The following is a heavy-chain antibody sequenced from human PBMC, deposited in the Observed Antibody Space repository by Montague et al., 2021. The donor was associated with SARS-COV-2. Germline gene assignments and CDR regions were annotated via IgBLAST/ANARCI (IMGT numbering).Heavy chain of an antibody. D-gene: IGHD3-3*01. CDR1: GGSISSYY. CDR2: IYYSGST. V-gene: IGHV4-59*07. Sequence: SDTLSLTCTVSGGSISSYYWSWIRQPPGKGLEWIGYIYYSGSTNXNPSLKSQVTISVDTSKNQFSLKLSSVTAADTAVYYCARAPVAHITIFGVVTSFDYWGQGTLVTVSS. J-gene: IGHJ4*02. CDR3: ARAPVAHITIFGVVTSFDY.